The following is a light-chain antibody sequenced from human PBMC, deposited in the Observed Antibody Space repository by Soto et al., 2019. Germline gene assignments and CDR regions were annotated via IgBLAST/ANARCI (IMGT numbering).Light chain of an antibody. J-gene: IGKJ1*01. Sequence: DLQMTQSPSTLSSSLGERVTITCRASQSISSWLAWYQQKPGKAPKVLIYDASSLESGVPSSFSGSGSGTESSLTIRSLQPDDFATYYCQQYNHYWTCGQGTKVDIK. V-gene: IGKV1-5*01. CDR3: QQYNHYWT. CDR1: QSISSW. CDR2: DAS.